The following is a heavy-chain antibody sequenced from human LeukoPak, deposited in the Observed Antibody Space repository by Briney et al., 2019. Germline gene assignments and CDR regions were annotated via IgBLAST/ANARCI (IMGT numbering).Heavy chain of an antibody. Sequence: GGSLRLSCAASGVIFSSYSMHWVRQAPGKGLEWVAVISADGSNKYYADSVQGRFTISRDNAKNTLFLQMSSLRAEDTAVYYCGRDWGYGSGTYVEDWGQGTLVTVSS. J-gene: IGHJ4*02. D-gene: IGHD3-10*01. V-gene: IGHV3-30*04. CDR2: ISADGSNK. CDR3: GRDWGYGSGTYVED. CDR1: GVIFSSYS.